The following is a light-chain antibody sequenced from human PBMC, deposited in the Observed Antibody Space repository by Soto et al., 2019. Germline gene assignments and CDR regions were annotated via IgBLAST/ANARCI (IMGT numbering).Light chain of an antibody. CDR3: QQSSRT. CDR1: QSISSY. CDR2: DAS. J-gene: IGKJ4*01. V-gene: IGKV3-11*01. Sequence: EIVLTQSPATLSLSPGERATLSCRASQSISSYLACYQQKPGQAPRLLIYDASNRATAVPGRYCGSGYETDFTLSISSLEAEDLAVYYWQQSSRTFGGGTTV.